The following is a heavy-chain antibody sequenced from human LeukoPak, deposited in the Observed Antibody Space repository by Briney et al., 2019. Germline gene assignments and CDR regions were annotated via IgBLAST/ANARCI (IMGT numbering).Heavy chain of an antibody. CDR3: ATEGTTVTTREWFDP. Sequence: SETLSLTCTVSGGSISSGDYYWSWIRQPPGKGLEWIGYIYYSGSTYYNPSLKSRVTISVDTSKNQFSLKLSSVTAADTAVYYSATEGTTVTTREWFDPWGQGTLVTVSS. D-gene: IGHD4-17*01. CDR2: IYYSGST. CDR1: GGSISSGDYY. J-gene: IGHJ5*02. V-gene: IGHV4-30-4*08.